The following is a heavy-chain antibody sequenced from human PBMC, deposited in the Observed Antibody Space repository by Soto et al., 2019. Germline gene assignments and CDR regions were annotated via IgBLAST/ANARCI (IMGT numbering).Heavy chain of an antibody. Sequence: SQTLSLTCAISGDSVSSNSAAWNWIRQSPSRGLEWLGRTYYRSKWYNDYAVSVKSRITINPDTSKNQFSLQLNSVTPEDTAVYYCARALVSQLVPDYYYYYGMDVWGQGTTVTVSS. J-gene: IGHJ6*02. CDR1: GDSVSSNSAA. CDR3: ARALVSQLVPDYYYYYGMDV. CDR2: TYYRSKWYN. D-gene: IGHD6-6*01. V-gene: IGHV6-1*01.